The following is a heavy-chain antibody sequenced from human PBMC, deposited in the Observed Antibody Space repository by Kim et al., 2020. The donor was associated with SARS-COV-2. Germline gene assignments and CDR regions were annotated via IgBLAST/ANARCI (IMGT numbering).Heavy chain of an antibody. V-gene: IGHV1-18*01. D-gene: IGHD3-3*01. CDR3: ARDIGARITIFGVVTEAFDY. J-gene: IGHJ4*02. CDR1: GYTFTSYG. Sequence: ASVKVSCKASGYTFTSYGISWVRQAPGQGLEWMGWISAYNGNTNYAQKLQGRVTMTTDTSTSTAYMELRSLRSDDTAVYYCARDIGARITIFGVVTEAFDYWGQGTLVTVSS. CDR2: ISAYNGNT.